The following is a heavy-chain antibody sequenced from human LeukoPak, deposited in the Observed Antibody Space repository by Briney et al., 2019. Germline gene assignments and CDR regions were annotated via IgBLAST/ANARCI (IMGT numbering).Heavy chain of an antibody. D-gene: IGHD2-15*01. CDR1: GFTFSIYS. Sequence: GGSLRLSCAASGFTFSIYSMNWVRQAPGKGLEWVASISGSTTYIYYADSMKGRFTISRDNAKNSLFLQMNSLRAEDTAVYYCATTRYCNSGSCFALDYWGQGTLVTVSS. CDR3: ATTRYCNSGSCFALDY. V-gene: IGHV3-21*01. CDR2: ISGSTTYI. J-gene: IGHJ4*02.